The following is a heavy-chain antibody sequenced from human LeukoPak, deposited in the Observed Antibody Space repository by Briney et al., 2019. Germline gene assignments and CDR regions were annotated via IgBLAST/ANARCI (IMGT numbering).Heavy chain of an antibody. J-gene: IGHJ4*02. CDR2: IIPIFGTA. CDR1: GGTFSSYA. CDR3: ARTRGYSYGRPYFDY. Sequence: SVKVSCKASGGTFSSYAISWVRQAPGQGLEWMGGIIPIFGTANYEQKFQGRITITADKSTSTAYMELSSLRSEDTGVYYCARTRGYSYGRPYFDYWGQGTLVSVSS. D-gene: IGHD5-18*01. V-gene: IGHV1-69*06.